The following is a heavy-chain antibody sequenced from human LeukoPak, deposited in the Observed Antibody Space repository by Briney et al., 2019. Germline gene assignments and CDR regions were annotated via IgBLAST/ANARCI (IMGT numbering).Heavy chain of an antibody. J-gene: IGHJ4*02. CDR2: IYHSGST. D-gene: IGHD1-26*01. CDR1: GGSISRHY. V-gene: IGHV4-59*11. CDR3: ARVSSGATTVDY. Sequence: PSETLSLTCTVSGGSISRHYWSWLRPPAGKGLEWIGYIYHSGSTNYNPSLKSRVTISVDTSKNQFSLKVSSVTAADTAVYYCARVSSGATTVDYWGQGTLVTVSS.